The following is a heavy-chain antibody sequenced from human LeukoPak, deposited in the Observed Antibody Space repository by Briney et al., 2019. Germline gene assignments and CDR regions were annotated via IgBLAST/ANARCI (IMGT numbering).Heavy chain of an antibody. CDR1: GLTFSSNY. Sequence: GGSLRLSCAASGLTFSSNYMSWVRQAPGKGLEWVSVIYSGGSTYYADSVKGRFTISRDNSKNTLFLQMNSLRAEDTAVYYCAPSSSWPGYFDYWGQGTLVTVSS. CDR3: APSSSWPGYFDY. CDR2: IYSGGST. V-gene: IGHV3-53*01. J-gene: IGHJ4*02. D-gene: IGHD6-13*01.